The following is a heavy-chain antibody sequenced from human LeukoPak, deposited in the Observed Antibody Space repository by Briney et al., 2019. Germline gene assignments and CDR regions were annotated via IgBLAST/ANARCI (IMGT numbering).Heavy chain of an antibody. D-gene: IGHD3/OR15-3a*01. V-gene: IGHV3-7*01. J-gene: IGHJ4*02. CDR3: ARDYKSPDFWAGYPPYHHDH. CDR1: GFDFSDFW. Sequence: GGSLRLSCAAAGFDFSDFWMSWVRHVPGKGLEWVATIKKDGSETHYVDSVKGRFTISRHNAESSLYLQMNSLRAEDTAVYYCARDYKSPDFWAGYPPYHHDHWGQGTLVTVSS. CDR2: IKKDGSET.